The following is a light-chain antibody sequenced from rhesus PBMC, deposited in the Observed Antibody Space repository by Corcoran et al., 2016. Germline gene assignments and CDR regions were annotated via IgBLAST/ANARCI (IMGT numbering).Light chain of an antibody. CDR3: RSYAGSNTFI. V-gene: IGLV2-32*02. CDR1: SSDIGGYNY. J-gene: IGLJ1*01. Sequence: QAALTQPRSVSGSPGQSVTISCTGTSSDIGGYNYVSWYQQHPGTAPKLMIYEVSKRPSGVSDRFSGSKSGNTASLTIPVLQAEDEADYYCRSYAGSNTFIFGAVTRLTVL. CDR2: EVS.